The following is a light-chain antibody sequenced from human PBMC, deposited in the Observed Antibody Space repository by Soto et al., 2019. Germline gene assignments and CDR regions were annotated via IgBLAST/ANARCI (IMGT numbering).Light chain of an antibody. V-gene: IGKV3-20*01. CDR3: QQYYISPRT. J-gene: IGKJ1*01. CDR2: GAS. CDR1: QSVSSSE. Sequence: EIVLTQSPDTVSLSPGEGATLSCRASQSVSSSELAWYQQKPGQVPRLLIYGASRRATGVSDRFSGSGSGIDFSLTISRLEPEDFAVYYCQQYYISPRTFGQGTKVEIK.